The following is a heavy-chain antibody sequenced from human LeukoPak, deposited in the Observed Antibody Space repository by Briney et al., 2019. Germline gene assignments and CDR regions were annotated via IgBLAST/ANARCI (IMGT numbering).Heavy chain of an antibody. Sequence: PGGSLRLSCAASGFTFGSYAMSWVRQAPGKGLEWVSAMSGSGGSTYYGDSVKGRFTISRDNSKNTLYLQMNSLRADDTAVYYCAKDRVPDSFWSVDYWGQGTLVIVSS. CDR3: AKDRVPDSFWSVDY. CDR1: GFTFGSYA. D-gene: IGHD3-22*01. V-gene: IGHV3-23*01. CDR2: MSGSGGST. J-gene: IGHJ4*02.